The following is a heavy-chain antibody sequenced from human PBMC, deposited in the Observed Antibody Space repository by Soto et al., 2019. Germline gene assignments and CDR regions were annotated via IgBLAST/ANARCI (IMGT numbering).Heavy chain of an antibody. J-gene: IGHJ3*01. CDR3: ARGHSGYWNAFDL. CDR1: GYTFTSDG. CDR2: ISAYNGNT. V-gene: IGHV1-18*01. Sequence: ASVQGSCKTPGYTFTSDGISWVRQAPGQGLEWMGWISAYNGNTNYAQKLQGRVTLTTDTSTSTAYMELRSLRSDDTAVYYCARGHSGYWNAFDLWGQGTMVTVSS. D-gene: IGHD5-12*01.